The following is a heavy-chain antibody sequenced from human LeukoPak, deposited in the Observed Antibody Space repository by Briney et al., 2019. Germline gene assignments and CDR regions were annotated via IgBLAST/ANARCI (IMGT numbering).Heavy chain of an antibody. CDR2: MNPHSGNT. Sequence: ASVKLSCKASGYTFTFCDIQWVRQAAGQGLEWMGWMNPHSGNTGYAQKFLGRITLTRNTSTSMAYMELTSLKSEDTAVYYCARGRRDVFDIWGQGTTVTVS. V-gene: IGHV1-8*03. CDR3: ARGRRDVFDI. CDR1: GYTFTFCD. J-gene: IGHJ3*02.